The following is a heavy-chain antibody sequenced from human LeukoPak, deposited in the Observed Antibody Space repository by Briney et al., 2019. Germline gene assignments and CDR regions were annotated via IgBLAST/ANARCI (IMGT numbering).Heavy chain of an antibody. Sequence: ASVKVSCKASGYTFTGYYMHWVRQAPGQGLEWMGWINPNSGGTNYAQKFQGRVTMTRDTSISTAYMELSRLRSDDTAVYYCARDLIVVVPAATLDYWGQGTLVTVSS. D-gene: IGHD2-2*01. J-gene: IGHJ4*02. CDR2: INPNSGGT. CDR1: GYTFTGYY. CDR3: ARDLIVVVPAATLDY. V-gene: IGHV1-2*02.